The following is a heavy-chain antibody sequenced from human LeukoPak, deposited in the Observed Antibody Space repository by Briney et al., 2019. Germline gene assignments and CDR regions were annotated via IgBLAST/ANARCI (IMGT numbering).Heavy chain of an antibody. CDR3: ANPFLRFLEWLPRDYYYGMDV. D-gene: IGHD3-3*01. Sequence: GGSLRLSCAASGFTFSSYAMSWVRQAPGKGLEWVSAISGSGGSTYYADSVRGRFTISRDNSKNTLYLQMNSLRAEDTAVYYCANPFLRFLEWLPRDYYYGMDVWGRGTTVTVSS. CDR2: ISGSGGST. CDR1: GFTFSSYA. V-gene: IGHV3-23*01. J-gene: IGHJ6*02.